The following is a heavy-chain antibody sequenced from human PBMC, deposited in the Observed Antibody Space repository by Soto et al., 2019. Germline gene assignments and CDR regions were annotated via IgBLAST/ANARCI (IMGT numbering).Heavy chain of an antibody. D-gene: IGHD3-10*01. CDR1: GSIFITYG. CDR3: ARETAHRGSSGRPLLPENVDS. V-gene: IGHV1-69*06. J-gene: IGHJ4*02. Sequence: QVQLVQSGAEMKMPGYSVKVSCKTSGSIFITYGISWLRQAPGQVLEWMGGIIPFLGKINHAQILQDRVTITANKATSTVYLELTAPISNDTAVYYCARETAHRGSSGRPLLPENVDSWCQGTMVTVSS. CDR2: IIPFLGKI.